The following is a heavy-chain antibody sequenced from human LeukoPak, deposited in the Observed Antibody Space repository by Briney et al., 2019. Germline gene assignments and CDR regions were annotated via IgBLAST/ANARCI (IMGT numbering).Heavy chain of an antibody. V-gene: IGHV3-7*04. Sequence: GGSLRLSCAASEFTFSNYWVIWVRQAPGKGLEWVADIKQDESEKYYVDSVKGRSTISRDNAKNSLYLQMNSLRAEDTAVYYCARSLGYCSGGSCFPLDYWGQGTLVTVSS. D-gene: IGHD2-15*01. J-gene: IGHJ4*02. CDR2: IKQDESEK. CDR3: ARSLGYCSGGSCFPLDY. CDR1: EFTFSNYW.